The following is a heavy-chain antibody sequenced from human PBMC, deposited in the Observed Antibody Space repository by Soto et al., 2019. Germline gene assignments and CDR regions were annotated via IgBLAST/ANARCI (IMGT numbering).Heavy chain of an antibody. J-gene: IGHJ3*01. V-gene: IGHV3-66*01. CDR1: GFNVRNNY. CDR2: IQNSGST. D-gene: IGHD3-10*01. CDR3: ARDSGLSAFDV. Sequence: EVQLVESGGGWVRPGASLRLSCAASGFNVRNNYMSWVRQAPGKGLEWVSLIQNSGSTFYADSVKGRITVSRDNSKNILYLQMNSLRAEDTAVYYCARDSGLSAFDVWGQGTIVTVSS.